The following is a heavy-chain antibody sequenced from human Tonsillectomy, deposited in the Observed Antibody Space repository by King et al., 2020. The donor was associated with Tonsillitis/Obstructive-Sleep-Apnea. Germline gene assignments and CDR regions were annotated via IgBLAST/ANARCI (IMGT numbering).Heavy chain of an antibody. V-gene: IGHV3-30*04. CDR1: GFTFSSYA. J-gene: IGHJ4*02. CDR3: ARGTYDFWSGYYPTDYFDY. CDR2: ISYDGSNK. Sequence: VQLVESGGGVVQPGRSLRLSCAASGFTFSSYAMHWVRQAPGKGLEWMAVISYDGSNKYYADSVKGRFTISRDNSKNTLYLQMNSLRAEDTAVYYCARGTYDFWSGYYPTDYFDYWGQGTLVTVSS. D-gene: IGHD3-3*01.